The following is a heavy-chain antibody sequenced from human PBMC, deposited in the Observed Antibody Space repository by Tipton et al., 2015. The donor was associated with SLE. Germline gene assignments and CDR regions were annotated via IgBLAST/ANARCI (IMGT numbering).Heavy chain of an antibody. D-gene: IGHD3-10*01. J-gene: IGHJ3*02. CDR3: ARELMVVRGLSRRDAFDI. Sequence: TLSLTCTVSGDSISSSGYYWSWIRQHPGKGLEWIGYTYDSGSTYYNPSLKSRVTISGDTSKNQFSLNLNSVTAADTAVYYCARELMVVRGLSRRDAFDIWGQGAMVTVSS. CDR2: TYDSGST. V-gene: IGHV4-31*03. CDR1: GDSISSSGYY.